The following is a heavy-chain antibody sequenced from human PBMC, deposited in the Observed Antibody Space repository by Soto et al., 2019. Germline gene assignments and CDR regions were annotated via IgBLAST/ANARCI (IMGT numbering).Heavy chain of an antibody. V-gene: IGHV1-69*01. CDR1: GGTFSSYA. CDR3: ARGRGYSYGYNYYYYGMDV. CDR2: IIPIFGTA. Sequence: QVQLVQSGAEVKKPGSSVKVSCKASGGTFSSYAISWVRQAPGQGLEWMGGIIPIFGTANYAQKFQGRVTITADESMSTAYMELNSLRSEDTAVYYCARGRGYSYGYNYYYYGMDVWGQGTTVTVSS. J-gene: IGHJ6*02. D-gene: IGHD5-18*01.